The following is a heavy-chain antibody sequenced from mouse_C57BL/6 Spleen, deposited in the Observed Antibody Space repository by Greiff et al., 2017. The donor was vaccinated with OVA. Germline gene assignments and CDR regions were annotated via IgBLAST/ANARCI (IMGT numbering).Heavy chain of an antibody. CDR2: IRNKANNHAT. Sequence: EVMLVESGGGLVQPGGSMKLSCAASGFTFSDAWMDWVRQSPEKGLEWVAEIRNKANNHATYYAESVKGRFTISRDDSKSSVYLQMNSLRAEDTGIYYCTGITTVGFDYWGQGTTLTVSS. J-gene: IGHJ2*01. CDR1: GFTFSDAW. V-gene: IGHV6-6*01. CDR3: TGITTVGFDY. D-gene: IGHD1-1*01.